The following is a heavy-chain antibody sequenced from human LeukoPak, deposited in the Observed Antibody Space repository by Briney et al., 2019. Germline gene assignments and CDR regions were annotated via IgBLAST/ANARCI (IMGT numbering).Heavy chain of an antibody. V-gene: IGHV3-30*02. CDR1: GFTFSSYG. D-gene: IGHD4-17*01. J-gene: IGHJ4*02. CDR2: IRYDGSNK. Sequence: PGGSLRLSCAASGFTFSSYGMHWVRQAPGKGLEWVAFIRYDGSNKYYADSVKGRFTISRDNSKNTLYLQMNSLRAEDTAVYYCAKEYGDYVPYFDYWGQGTLVTVSS. CDR3: AKEYGDYVPYFDY.